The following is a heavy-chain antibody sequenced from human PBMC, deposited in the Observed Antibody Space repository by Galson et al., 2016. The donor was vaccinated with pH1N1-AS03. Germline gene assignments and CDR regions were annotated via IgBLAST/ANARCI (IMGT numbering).Heavy chain of an antibody. CDR2: LDWDDDN. V-gene: IGHV2-70*04. Sequence: PALVKPTQTLTLTCSLSGFSVTKSGMRVSWLRQSPGKALEWLARLDWDDDNVYRPSLQTRLAIPMATSRNQVLFTMTHMGPADTANYFCARSPFLVNDAFDLGGQGIMVTVSS. CDR3: ARSPFLVNDAFDL. CDR1: GFSVTKSGMR. J-gene: IGHJ3*01.